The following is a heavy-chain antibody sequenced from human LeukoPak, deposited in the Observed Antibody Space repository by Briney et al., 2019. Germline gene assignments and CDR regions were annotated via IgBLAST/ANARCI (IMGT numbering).Heavy chain of an antibody. CDR2: IHTSGAT. Sequence: SETLSLTCTVSGDSMSTYYWSFIRQPAGKGLEWIGRIHTSGATWYSASLKSRVTISIDRSKNQIALELSSVTAADTAVYYCAREIVGGFNPGAYWGQGTLVTVSS. V-gene: IGHV4-4*07. CDR3: AREIVGGFNPGAY. J-gene: IGHJ4*02. CDR1: GDSMSTYY. D-gene: IGHD1-14*01.